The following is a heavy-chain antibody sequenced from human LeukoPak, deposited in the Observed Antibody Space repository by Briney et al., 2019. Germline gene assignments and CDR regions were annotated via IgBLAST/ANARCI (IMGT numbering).Heavy chain of an antibody. Sequence: GASVKVSCKASGYTFTSYYMHWVRQAPGQGLEWLGIINLSGGSTSYAQKFQGRVTLTRDMSTSTDYMELRSLKSEDTAVYYCARDNSVGDIAWWFDPWGQGTLVTVSS. CDR2: INLSGGST. D-gene: IGHD3-10*01. V-gene: IGHV1-46*01. CDR3: ARDNSVGDIAWWFDP. J-gene: IGHJ5*02. CDR1: GYTFTSYY.